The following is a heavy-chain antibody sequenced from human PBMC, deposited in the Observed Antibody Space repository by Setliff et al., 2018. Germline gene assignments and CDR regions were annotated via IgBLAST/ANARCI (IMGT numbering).Heavy chain of an antibody. J-gene: IGHJ5*02. V-gene: IGHV1-69*13. CDR2: IIPIYGTA. Sequence: SVKVSCKASGYTFTSYGINWVRQAPGQGLEWMGGIIPIYGTANYAQKFQDRVTITADESTNTAYMELSSLRSDDSAMYYCARATGAPNWFDPWGQGTQVTSPQ. CDR1: GYTFTSYG. D-gene: IGHD7-27*01. CDR3: ARATGAPNWFDP.